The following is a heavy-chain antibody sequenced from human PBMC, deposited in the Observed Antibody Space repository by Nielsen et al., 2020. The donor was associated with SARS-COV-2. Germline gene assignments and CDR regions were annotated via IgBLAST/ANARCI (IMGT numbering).Heavy chain of an antibody. CDR2: MNPNSGNT. CDR3: ASYIAARPSYYYYGMDV. J-gene: IGHJ6*02. CDR1: GYTFTSYD. Sequence: VKVSCKASGYTFTSYDINWVRQATGQGLEWMGWMNPNSGNTGYAQKFQGRVTMTRNTSISTAYMELSSLRSEDTAVYYCASYIAARPSYYYYGMDVWGQGTTVTVSS. V-gene: IGHV1-8*01. D-gene: IGHD6-6*01.